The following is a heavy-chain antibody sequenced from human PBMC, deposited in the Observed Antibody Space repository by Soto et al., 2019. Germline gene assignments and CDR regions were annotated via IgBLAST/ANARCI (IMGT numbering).Heavy chain of an antibody. D-gene: IGHD3-22*01. J-gene: IGHJ4*02. V-gene: IGHV3-23*01. CDR2: ISGSGGST. Sequence: PGGSLRLSCAASGFTFSSYAMSWVRQAPGKGLEWVSAISGSGGSTYYADSVKGRFTISRDNSKNTLYLQMNSLRAEDTAVYYCTYYYDSSGYYVPLSYFDYWGQGTLVTVSS. CDR3: TYYYDSSGYYVPLSYFDY. CDR1: GFTFSSYA.